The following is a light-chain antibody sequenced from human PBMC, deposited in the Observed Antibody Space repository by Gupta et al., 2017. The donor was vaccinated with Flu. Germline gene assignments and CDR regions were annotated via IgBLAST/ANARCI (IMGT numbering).Light chain of an antibody. CDR3: ISDTSSSTYV. CDR2: KVS. CDR1: SSDVGGYDY. V-gene: IGLV2-14*01. J-gene: IGLJ1*01. Sequence: QSALTQPASVSGSPGQSLTISCTGTSSDVGGYDYVAWYQQYPGKAHNLMIYKVSRRPAVVASRFSGSKSGNTASLTISVRQEEDEADYYYISDTSSSTYVFGTGSKVTVL.